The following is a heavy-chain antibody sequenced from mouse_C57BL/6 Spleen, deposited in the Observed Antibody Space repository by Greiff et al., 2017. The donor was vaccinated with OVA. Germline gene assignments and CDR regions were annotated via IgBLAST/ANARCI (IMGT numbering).Heavy chain of an antibody. D-gene: IGHD2-4*01. CDR2: ISYDGSN. CDR1: GYSITSGYY. Sequence: EVHLVESGPGLVKPSQSLSLTCSVTGYSITSGYYWNWIRQFPGNKLEWMGYISYDGSNNYNPSLKNRISITRDTSKNQFFLKLNSVTTEDTATYYCASTYYDYDVYYAMDYWGQGTSVTVSS. CDR3: ASTYYDYDVYYAMDY. J-gene: IGHJ4*01. V-gene: IGHV3-6*01.